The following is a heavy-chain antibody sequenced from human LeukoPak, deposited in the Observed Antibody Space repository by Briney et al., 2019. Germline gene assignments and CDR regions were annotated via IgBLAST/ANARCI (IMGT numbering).Heavy chain of an antibody. D-gene: IGHD3-22*01. V-gene: IGHV4-31*11. CDR1: GGSISSGGYS. J-gene: IGHJ4*02. CDR3: ARGGSGYPFDY. CDR2: IYYSGST. Sequence: PSQTLSLTCAVSGGSISSGGYSWSWIRQPPGKGLEWIGYIYYSGSTYYNPSLKSRVTISVDTSKNQFSLKLSSVTAADTAVYYCARGGSGYPFDYWGQGTLVTVSS.